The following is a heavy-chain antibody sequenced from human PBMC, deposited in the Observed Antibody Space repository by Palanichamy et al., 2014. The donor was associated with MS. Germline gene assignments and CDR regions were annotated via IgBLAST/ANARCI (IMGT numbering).Heavy chain of an antibody. Sequence: EVQLVEVWGRAWYSLGGPVRLSCAASGFTFSSYSMNWVRQAPGKGLEWVSYISTSSGTIYYADSVKGRFTISRDNAKNSLYLQMKSLRAEDTAVYYCARAQAAGHDYWGQGILVTVSS. D-gene: IGHD6-13*01. CDR3: ARAQAAGHDY. CDR2: ISTSSGTI. V-gene: IGHV3-48*04. J-gene: IGHJ4*02. CDR1: GFTFSSYS.